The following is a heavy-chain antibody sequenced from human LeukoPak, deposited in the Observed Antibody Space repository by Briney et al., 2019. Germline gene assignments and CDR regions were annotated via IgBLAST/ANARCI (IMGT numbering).Heavy chain of an antibody. CDR1: GFTFSSYG. Sequence: PGRSLRLSCAASGFTFSSYGMHWVRQAPGKGLEWVSGISGSGGRTYYADSVKGRFTISRDNSKNTLYLQLSSLRAEDTAVYSCAKERYYDSSGNYFFDYWGQGTLVTVSS. J-gene: IGHJ4*02. CDR2: ISGSGGRT. CDR3: AKERYYDSSGNYFFDY. V-gene: IGHV3-23*01. D-gene: IGHD3-22*01.